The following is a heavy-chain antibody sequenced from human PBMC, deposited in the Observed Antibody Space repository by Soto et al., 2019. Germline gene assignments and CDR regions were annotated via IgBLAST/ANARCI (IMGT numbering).Heavy chain of an antibody. Sequence: GGSLRLSCAASGFTFSSYGMHWVRQAPGKGLEWVALMSYDGSNKYYADSVKGRFTISRDNSKKNLFLQLNSLRAEDTAVYYCGRGAPHDSGDYVPDFDYWGQGTLVTVSS. V-gene: IGHV3-30*03. D-gene: IGHD4-17*01. J-gene: IGHJ4*02. CDR2: MSYDGSNK. CDR1: GFTFSSYG. CDR3: GRGAPHDSGDYVPDFDY.